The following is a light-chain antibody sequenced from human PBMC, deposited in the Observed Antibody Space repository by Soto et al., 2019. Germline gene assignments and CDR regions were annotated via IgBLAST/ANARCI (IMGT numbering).Light chain of an antibody. V-gene: IGKV1-5*01. CDR1: QSISSW. CDR3: QQYNSYSWT. CDR2: DAC. Sequence: DIPMTQSPSTLSASVGDRVTITCRASQSISSWLAWYQQKPGKAPKLLIYDACSLDSGVPSRLSGSGSGTEFTLTISSLQPDDFATYYCQQYNSYSWTFGQGTKVEIK. J-gene: IGKJ1*01.